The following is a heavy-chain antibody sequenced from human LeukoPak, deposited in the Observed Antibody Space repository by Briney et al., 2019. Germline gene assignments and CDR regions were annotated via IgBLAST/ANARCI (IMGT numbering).Heavy chain of an antibody. CDR1: GFTFSSYS. Sequence: GGSLRLSCAASGFTFSSYSMNWVRQAPGKGLEWVSYISSSSSTIYYADSVKGRFTISRDNAKNSLYLQMNSLRAEDTAVYYCARDDSSGSDAFNIWGQGTMVTVSS. D-gene: IGHD3-22*01. CDR3: ARDDSSGSDAFNI. V-gene: IGHV3-48*01. CDR2: ISSSSSTI. J-gene: IGHJ3*02.